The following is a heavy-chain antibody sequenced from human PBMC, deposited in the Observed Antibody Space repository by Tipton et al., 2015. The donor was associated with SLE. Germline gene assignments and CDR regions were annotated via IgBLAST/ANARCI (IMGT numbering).Heavy chain of an antibody. D-gene: IGHD2-2*01. Sequence: AGLVKPSQTLSLSCAVSGGSFNGYFWAWIRQPPGKGLEWIAEIIHSGVTNYNPSLRSRVAISVDMSKSQVSLKLSSVTAADTAVYYCARVAPAEVFDYWGQGTLVTVSS. V-gene: IGHV4-34*12. J-gene: IGHJ4*02. CDR3: ARVAPAEVFDY. CDR1: GGSFNGYF. CDR2: IIHSGVT.